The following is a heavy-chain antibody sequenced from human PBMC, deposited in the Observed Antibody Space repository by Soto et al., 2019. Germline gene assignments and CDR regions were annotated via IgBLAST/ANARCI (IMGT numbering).Heavy chain of an antibody. D-gene: IGHD3-10*01. V-gene: IGHV3-30-3*01. J-gene: IGHJ5*02. Sequence: TVGSLRLSCAASGFTFSTYAMHWVRQAPGKGLEWVATISDDGTNKYYADSVKGRFTISRDNSKDTLYLQMNSLRAEDTAVYYCPREGHGDWFDPWGQGTLVTVSS. CDR1: GFTFSTYA. CDR2: ISDDGTNK. CDR3: PREGHGDWFDP.